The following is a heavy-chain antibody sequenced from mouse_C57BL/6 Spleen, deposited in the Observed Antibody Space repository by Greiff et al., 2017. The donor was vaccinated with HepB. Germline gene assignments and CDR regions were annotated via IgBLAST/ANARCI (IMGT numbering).Heavy chain of an antibody. D-gene: IGHD6-1*01. CDR2: ISNGGGST. CDR3: ARRPLDY. V-gene: IGHV5-12*01. J-gene: IGHJ2*01. CDR1: GFTFSDYY. Sequence: EVQGVDSGGGLVQPGGSLKLSCAASGFTFSDYYMYWVRQTPEKRLEWVAYISNGGGSTYYPDTVKGRFTISRDNAKNTLYLQMSRLKSEDTAMYYCARRPLDYWGQGTTLTVSS.